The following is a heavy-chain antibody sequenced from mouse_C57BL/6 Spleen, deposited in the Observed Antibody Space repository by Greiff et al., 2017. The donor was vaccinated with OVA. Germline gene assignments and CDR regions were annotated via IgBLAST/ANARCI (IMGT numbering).Heavy chain of an antibody. V-gene: IGHV1-18*01. CDR2: INPNNGGT. Sequence: EVKLQQSGPELVKPGASVKIPCKASGYTFTDYNMDWVKQSHGKSLEWIGDINPNNGGTIYNQKFKGKATLTVDKSSSTAYMELRSLTSEDTAVYYCARFLRREYYFDYWGQGTTLTVSS. J-gene: IGHJ2*01. D-gene: IGHD2-12*01. CDR3: ARFLRREYYFDY. CDR1: GYTFTDYN.